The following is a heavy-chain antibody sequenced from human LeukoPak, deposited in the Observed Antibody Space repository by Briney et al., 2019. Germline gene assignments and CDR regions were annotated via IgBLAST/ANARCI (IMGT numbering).Heavy chain of an antibody. Sequence: GRSLRLSCAASGFTFSSYAMHWVRQAPGKGLEWAAVISYDGSNKYYADSVKGRFTISRDNSKNTLYLQMNSLRAEDTAVYYCARSKSSGWYKNAFDIWGQGTMVTVSS. V-gene: IGHV3-30-3*01. CDR3: ARSKSSGWYKNAFDI. CDR2: ISYDGSNK. D-gene: IGHD6-19*01. J-gene: IGHJ3*02. CDR1: GFTFSSYA.